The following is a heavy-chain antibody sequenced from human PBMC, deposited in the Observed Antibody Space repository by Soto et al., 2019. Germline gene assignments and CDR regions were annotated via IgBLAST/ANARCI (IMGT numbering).Heavy chain of an antibody. V-gene: IGHV4-4*02. J-gene: IGHJ6*01. Sequence: QVQLQESGPGLVKPSGTLSLTCAVSGGSISSSNWWSWVRQPPGKGLEWIGEIFHSGITNYNPSLTGRFTMSVDKSKNQFSLKLSSVTAADTAVYYCARIAYSYDSSAYRLPDSYYYGLDVWGQGTTVTVSS. D-gene: IGHD3-22*01. CDR2: IFHSGIT. CDR3: ARIAYSYDSSAYRLPDSYYYGLDV. CDR1: GGSISSSNW.